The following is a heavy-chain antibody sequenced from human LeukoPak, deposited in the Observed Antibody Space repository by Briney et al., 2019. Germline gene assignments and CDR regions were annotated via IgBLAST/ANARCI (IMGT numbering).Heavy chain of an antibody. J-gene: IGHJ4*02. CDR3: TTDRRLRDDSSGYYDAQFDN. Sequence: KSGGSLRLSCAASGFTFSNAWMSWVRQAPGKGLEWVGRIKSKTDGGTTDYAAPVKGRFAISRDDSKDALYLQMNSLKSEDTAVYYCTTDRRLRDDSSGYYDAQFDNWGQGTLVTVST. CDR1: GFTFSNAW. D-gene: IGHD3-22*01. V-gene: IGHV3-15*01. CDR2: IKSKTDGGTT.